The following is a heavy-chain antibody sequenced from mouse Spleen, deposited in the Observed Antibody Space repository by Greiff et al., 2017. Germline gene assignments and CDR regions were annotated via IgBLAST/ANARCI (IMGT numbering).Heavy chain of an antibody. CDR2: IYPRDGST. J-gene: IGHJ3*01. CDR3: ARGIDGYDGWFAY. D-gene: IGHD2-2*01. V-gene: IGHV1-85*01. CDR1: GYTFTSYD. Sequence: QVQLKESGPELVKPGASVKLSCKASGYTFTSYDINWVKQRPGQGLEWIGWIYPRDGSTKYNEKFKGKATLTVDTSSSTAYMELHSLTSEDSAVYFCARGIDGYDGWFAYWGQGTLVTVSA.